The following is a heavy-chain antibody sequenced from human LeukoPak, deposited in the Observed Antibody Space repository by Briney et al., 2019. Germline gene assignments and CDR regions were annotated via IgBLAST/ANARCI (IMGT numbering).Heavy chain of an antibody. CDR1: GGTFSSYA. CDR2: IIPIFGTA. D-gene: IGHD3-22*01. Sequence: ASVKVSCKASGGTFSSYAISWVRQAPRQGLEWMGGIIPIFGTANYAQKFQGRVTITADESTSTAYMELSSLRSEDTAVYYCAASGFSYYYDSSGPEGAFDIWGQGTMVTVSS. CDR3: AASGFSYYYDSSGPEGAFDI. V-gene: IGHV1-69*13. J-gene: IGHJ3*02.